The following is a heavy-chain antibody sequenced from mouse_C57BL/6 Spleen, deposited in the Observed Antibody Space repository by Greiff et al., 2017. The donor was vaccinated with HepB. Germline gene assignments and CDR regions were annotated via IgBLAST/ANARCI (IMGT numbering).Heavy chain of an antibody. CDR1: GFTFSSYA. CDR2: ISDGGSYT. Sequence: EVKLVESGGGLVKPGGSLKLSCAASGFTFSSYAMSWVRQTPEKRLEWVATISDGGSYTYYPDNVKGRFTISRDNAKNNLYLQMSHLKSEDTAMYYCARDRGLGLGFDYWGQGTTLTVSS. J-gene: IGHJ2*01. V-gene: IGHV5-4*01. CDR3: ARDRGLGLGFDY. D-gene: IGHD4-1*01.